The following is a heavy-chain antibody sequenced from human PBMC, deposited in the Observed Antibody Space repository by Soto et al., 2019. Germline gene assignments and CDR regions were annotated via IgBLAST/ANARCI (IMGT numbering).Heavy chain of an antibody. V-gene: IGHV3-23*01. CDR2: ISGSGGST. Sequence: GGSLRLSCAASGFTFSSYAMSWVRQAPGKGLEWVSAISGSGGSTYYADSVKGRFTISRDNSKNTLYLQMNSLRAEDTAVYYCAKDRVVFGRDGYNYNYWGQGTLVTVSS. CDR1: GFTFSSYA. D-gene: IGHD5-12*01. J-gene: IGHJ4*02. CDR3: AKDRVVFGRDGYNYNY.